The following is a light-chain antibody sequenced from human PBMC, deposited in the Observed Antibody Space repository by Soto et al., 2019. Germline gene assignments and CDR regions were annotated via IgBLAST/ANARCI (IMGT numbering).Light chain of an antibody. V-gene: IGKV1-5*03. CDR3: QQYTSFPWT. CDR2: KAS. J-gene: IGKJ1*01. Sequence: DIQMTQSPSMLSASVGDRVTITCRASQSISTWLAWYQQKPGKAPKILIYKASSLESGVPSRFSGSGSGTEFNLTISSLQADDFATYYCQQYTSFPWTFGQGTKVEVK. CDR1: QSISTW.